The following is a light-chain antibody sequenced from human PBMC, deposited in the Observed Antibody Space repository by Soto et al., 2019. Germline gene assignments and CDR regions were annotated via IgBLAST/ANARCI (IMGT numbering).Light chain of an antibody. J-gene: IGKJ5*01. CDR1: QTISSY. V-gene: IGKV1-39*01. Sequence: DIQMTQSPSSLSASVGDRITITCRASQTISSYLNWYQQKPGKAPKSLIYAASNLRSGVPSRFSGSGSGTDFTLTISSLQPEDFATYYCQQSYRTPITFGQGTRLEIK. CDR3: QQSYRTPIT. CDR2: AAS.